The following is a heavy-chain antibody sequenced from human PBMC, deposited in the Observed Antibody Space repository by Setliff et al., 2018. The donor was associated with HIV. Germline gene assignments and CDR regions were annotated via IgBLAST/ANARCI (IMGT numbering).Heavy chain of an antibody. CDR1: GGSISSSSYY. CDR2: ISYSGNI. J-gene: IGHJ6*03. CDR3: ARHVILLEWLSYFYMDV. D-gene: IGHD6-19*01. Sequence: SETLSLTCTVSGGSISSSSYYWGWIRQPPGRGLEWIGSISYSGNIYYNASLKSRVTISLDTSKRQLSLRLTSVTAADTAVYYCARHVILLEWLSYFYMDVWGKGATVTVSS. V-gene: IGHV4-39*01.